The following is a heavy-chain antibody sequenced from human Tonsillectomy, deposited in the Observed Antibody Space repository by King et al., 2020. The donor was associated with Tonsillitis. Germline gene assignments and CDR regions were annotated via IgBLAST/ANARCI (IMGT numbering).Heavy chain of an antibody. J-gene: IGHJ1*01. V-gene: IGHV3-30*04. CDR3: ARQAQPRPNQWFGELTEYFQH. D-gene: IGHD3-10*01. CDR2: ISYDGSNK. Sequence: QLVQSGGGVVQPGRSLRLSCAASGFTFSSYAMHWVRQAPGKGLEWVAVISYDGSNKYYADSVKGRFTISRDNSKNTLYLQMNSLRAEDTAVYYCARQAQPRPNQWFGELTEYFQHWGQGTLVTVSS. CDR1: GFTFSSYA.